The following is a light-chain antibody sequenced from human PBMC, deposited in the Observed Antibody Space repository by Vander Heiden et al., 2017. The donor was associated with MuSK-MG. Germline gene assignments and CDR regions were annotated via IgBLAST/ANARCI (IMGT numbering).Light chain of an antibody. CDR2: AAS. J-gene: IGKJ3*01. Sequence: AIRMTQSPSSFSASTGDRVTITCQASQDISSYLAWYQQKPGKAPKLLIYAASTLQSGVPSRFSGSGSGTDFTLTISCLQSEDFATYYCQQYYNYPFTFGPGTKVEIK. CDR3: QQYYNYPFT. V-gene: IGKV1-8*01. CDR1: QDISSY.